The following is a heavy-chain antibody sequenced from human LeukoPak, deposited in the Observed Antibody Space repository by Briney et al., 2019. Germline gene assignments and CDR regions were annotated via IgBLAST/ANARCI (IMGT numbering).Heavy chain of an antibody. CDR2: LYSSGST. V-gene: IGHV4-4*07. Sequence: SETLSLTCTVSGGSISGYYWTWIRRPAGKGLEWIGRLYSSGSTNYNPSLKSRVTISLDTSKNQFSLKLSSVTAADTAVYYCARVDANWGVVDYWGQGTLATVSS. D-gene: IGHD7-27*01. CDR1: GGSISGYY. CDR3: ARVDANWGVVDY. J-gene: IGHJ4*02.